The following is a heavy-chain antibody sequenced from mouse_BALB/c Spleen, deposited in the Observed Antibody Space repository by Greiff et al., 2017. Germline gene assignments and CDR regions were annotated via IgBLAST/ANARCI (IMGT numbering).Heavy chain of an antibody. D-gene: IGHD2-4*01. J-gene: IGHJ3*01. CDR1: GYTFTSYY. CDR3: ARIYYDYFAY. CDR2: IYPGDGST. Sequence: VKLMESGPELVKPGASVKMSCKASGYTFTSYYIHWVKQRPGQGLEWIGWIYPGDGSTKYNEKFKGKTTLTADKSSSTAYMLLSSLTSEDSAIYFCARIYYDYFAYWGQGTLVTVSA. V-gene: IGHV1S56*01.